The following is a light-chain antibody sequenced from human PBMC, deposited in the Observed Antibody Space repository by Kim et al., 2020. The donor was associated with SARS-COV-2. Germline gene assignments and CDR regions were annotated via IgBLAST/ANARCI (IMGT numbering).Light chain of an antibody. CDR3: QQYNNWPQYT. CDR1: QNIMSN. Sequence: SPGERATLSCRASQNIMSNLAWYQQKLGQTPRLLIYGASTRASGISARFSGSGSGTEFTLTISSLQSGDVATYYCQQYNNWPQYTFGQGTKLEIK. CDR2: GAS. J-gene: IGKJ2*01. V-gene: IGKV3-15*01.